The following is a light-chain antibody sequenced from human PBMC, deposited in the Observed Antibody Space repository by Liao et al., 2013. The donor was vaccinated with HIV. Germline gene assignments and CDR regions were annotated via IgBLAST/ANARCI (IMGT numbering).Light chain of an antibody. V-gene: IGLV3-21*01. J-gene: IGLJ2*01. CDR2: YDN. Sequence: SYELPQPPSVSVAPGKTARITCGGDNIGGRSVHWYQHKAGQAPHLVISYDNDRPSGIPARFSGANSGNTATLTISRVEAGDEADYYCQVWDSSSDHVVFGGGTKLTVL. CDR3: QVWDSSSDHVV. CDR1: NIGGRS.